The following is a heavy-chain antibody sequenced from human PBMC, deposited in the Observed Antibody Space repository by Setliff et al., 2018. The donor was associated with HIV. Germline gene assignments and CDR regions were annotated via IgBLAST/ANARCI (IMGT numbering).Heavy chain of an antibody. J-gene: IGHJ6*03. CDR1: GGSISSGSYY. Sequence: PSETLSLTCTVSGGSISSGSYYWSRIRQPAGKGLEWIGRIYTTGITNYIPSLKSRVTISLDTSKNQFSLKLTSVTAADTAVYYCARGPRPVDVDYYYMDVWGKGTTVTVSS. V-gene: IGHV4-61*02. CDR2: IYTTGIT. CDR3: ARGPRPVDVDYYYMDV.